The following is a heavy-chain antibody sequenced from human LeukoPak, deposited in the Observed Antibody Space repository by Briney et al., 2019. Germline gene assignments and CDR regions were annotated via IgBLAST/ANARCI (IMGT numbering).Heavy chain of an antibody. Sequence: PGGSLRLSCASSGFSFSTSWMTWVRQAPGKGLEWVAHIKEDGSETYYVDSVKGRFTISRDNAKNSLYLQMNSLRAEDTAVYYCAKSLGYYDSSGPPPYYFDYWGQGTLVTVSS. CDR3: AKSLGYYDSSGPPPYYFDY. D-gene: IGHD3-22*01. J-gene: IGHJ4*02. CDR2: IKEDGSET. V-gene: IGHV3-7*02. CDR1: GFSFSTSW.